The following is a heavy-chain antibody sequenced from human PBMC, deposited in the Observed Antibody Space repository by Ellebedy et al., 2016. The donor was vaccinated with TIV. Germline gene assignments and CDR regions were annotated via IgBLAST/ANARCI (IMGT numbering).Heavy chain of an antibody. D-gene: IGHD6-13*01. J-gene: IGHJ4*02. CDR3: AKDIRRGMGFDY. V-gene: IGHV3-9*01. CDR1: GFSFSTYW. Sequence: PGGSLRLSCAASGFSFSTYWIHWVRQVPGKGLEWVSSISWNSGSIGYADSVKGRFTISRDNAKNSLYLQMNSLRAEDTAFYYCAKDIRRGMGFDYWGQGTLVIASS. CDR2: ISWNSGSI.